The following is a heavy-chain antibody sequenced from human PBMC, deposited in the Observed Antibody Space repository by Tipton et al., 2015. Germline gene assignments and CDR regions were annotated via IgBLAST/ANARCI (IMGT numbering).Heavy chain of an antibody. CDR1: GFSFTSYW. V-gene: IGHV3-7*01. J-gene: IGHJ2*01. CDR2: INKDGSEK. D-gene: IGHD3-10*01. Sequence: SLRLSCTASGFSFTSYWMSWVRQVSGKRLEWVAQINKDGSEKYFADSVKGRFTSSRDNPKNSLYLQMNSLRVEDTAVYYCARDATRGGDIDFWGRGPLVTVSS. CDR3: ARDATRGGDIDF.